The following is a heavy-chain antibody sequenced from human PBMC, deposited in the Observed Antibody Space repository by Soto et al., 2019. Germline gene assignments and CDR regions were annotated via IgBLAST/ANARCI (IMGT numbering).Heavy chain of an antibody. CDR3: ARQGKGTSWFDP. CDR2: IRRKVDNYAT. CDR1: GFIFSDSV. V-gene: IGHV3-73*01. Sequence: EVQLVESGGGLVQPGGSLKLSCAASGFIFSDSVMHWVRQASGKGLEWVGRIRRKVDNYATIYAASVKGRFIISRDDSKNTAYLQMNSLKTEDTAMYYCARQGKGTSWFDPWGQGTLVIVSS. J-gene: IGHJ5*02. D-gene: IGHD1-1*01.